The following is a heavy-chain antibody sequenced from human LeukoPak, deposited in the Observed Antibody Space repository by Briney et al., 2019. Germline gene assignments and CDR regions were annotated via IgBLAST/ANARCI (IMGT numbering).Heavy chain of an antibody. J-gene: IGHJ6*02. V-gene: IGHV3-30*18. CDR2: ISYDGSNK. CDR3: AKDRGEVFGVVIIYYGMDV. CDR1: GFRFSSYG. D-gene: IGHD3-3*01. Sequence: GGSLRLSCAASGFRFSSYGMHWVRQAPGKGLGWVAVISYDGSNKYYVDSVKGRFTISRDNSKNTLYLQMNSLRGEDTAVYYCAKDRGEVFGVVIIYYGMDVWGQGTTVTVSS.